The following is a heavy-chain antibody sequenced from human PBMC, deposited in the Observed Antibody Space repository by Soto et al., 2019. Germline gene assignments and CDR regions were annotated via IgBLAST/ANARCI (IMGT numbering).Heavy chain of an antibody. D-gene: IGHD1-1*01. CDR3: AKNGTTRPRFDP. V-gene: IGHV4-31*03. CDR2: IYYIGTT. Sequence: PSETLSLTCTVSGGSIRNGNYYWSWFLQLPGTGLEWIGNIYYIGTTSYNPSLKSRVTISIDTSKNQFSLKLRSVVAADTAIYYCAKNGTTRPRFDPWGQGXLVTVS. CDR1: GGSIRNGNYY. J-gene: IGHJ5*02.